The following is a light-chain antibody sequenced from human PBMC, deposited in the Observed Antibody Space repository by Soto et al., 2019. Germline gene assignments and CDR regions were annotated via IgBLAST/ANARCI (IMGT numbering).Light chain of an antibody. CDR3: QQRSDWPST. J-gene: IGKJ4*01. V-gene: IGKV3-11*01. Sequence: EIVLTQSPATMSLSPGDRATLSCRASQSVGSYLGWYQQRPGQAPRLLIYDASNRATGIPARFSGSGSGTDFTLTISSLEPEDFAVYYCQQRSDWPSTFGGGTKVDI. CDR2: DAS. CDR1: QSVGSY.